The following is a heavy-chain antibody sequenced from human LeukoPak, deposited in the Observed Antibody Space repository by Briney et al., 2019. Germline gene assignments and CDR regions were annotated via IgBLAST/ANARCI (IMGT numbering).Heavy chain of an antibody. CDR1: GFTLNNYD. J-gene: IGHJ4*02. CDR3: ATSSTAMAY. Sequence: GGSLRLSCAASGFTLNNYDMSWVGQAPGKGLEWVSATSSSDAGTYHADSVRGRFTISRDNSKNTLYLQMNSLRAEDTAVYYCATSSTAMAYWGQGTLVTVSS. D-gene: IGHD5-18*01. V-gene: IGHV3-23*01. CDR2: TSSSDAGT.